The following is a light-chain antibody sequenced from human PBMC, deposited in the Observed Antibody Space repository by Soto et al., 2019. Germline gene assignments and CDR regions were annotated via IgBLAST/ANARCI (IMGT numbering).Light chain of an antibody. V-gene: IGKV1-5*03. CDR1: QSLDSF. CDR2: TAS. J-gene: IGKJ2*01. Sequence: DIQMTQSPSTLSASVGDRVTITCRASQSLDSFLAWYQQKPGRAPKLLIYTASVLETGVPSRFSGSGSETEFTLTISSLQPADFATYYCQQYKYYSTFGQGTKLDIK. CDR3: QQYKYYST.